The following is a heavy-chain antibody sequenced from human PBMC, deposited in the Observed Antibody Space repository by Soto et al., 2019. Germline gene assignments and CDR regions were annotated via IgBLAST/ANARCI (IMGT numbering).Heavy chain of an antibody. CDR1: GFTFRTSW. CDR2: INQDGGDK. V-gene: IGHV3-7*01. Sequence: EVQLVESGGGLVQPGGSLRLTCADSGFTFRTSWLHWVRQAPGKGLEWVATINQDGGDKDYVDSVKGRFTVSRDNAKNSLYLQMSSLRAEDTAVYYCVLGRGWYFALWGRGTLLTVSS. CDR3: VLGRGWYFAL. D-gene: IGHD3-16*01. J-gene: IGHJ2*01.